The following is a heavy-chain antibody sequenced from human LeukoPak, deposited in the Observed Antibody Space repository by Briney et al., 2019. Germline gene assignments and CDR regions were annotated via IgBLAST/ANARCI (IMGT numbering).Heavy chain of an antibody. V-gene: IGHV1-18*01. Sequence: ASVKVSCKTSGYTFTSYGYSWVRQAPGQGLEWMGWFSAYNGNTNYAQKLQGRVTMTTVTSTSTVYMELRSLTSDDTAVYYCARAKTLEPTPSNAFDIWGQGTMVTVSS. CDR1: GYTFTSYG. CDR2: FSAYNGNT. D-gene: IGHD1-1*01. J-gene: IGHJ3*02. CDR3: ARAKTLEPTPSNAFDI.